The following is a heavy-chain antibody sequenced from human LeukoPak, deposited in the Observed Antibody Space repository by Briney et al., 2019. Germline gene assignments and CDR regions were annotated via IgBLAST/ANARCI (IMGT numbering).Heavy chain of an antibody. CDR1: SDSISSDY. D-gene: IGHD6-19*01. Sequence: SETLSLTCTVSSDSISSDYWSWIRQPAGKGLEWIGHIYTSGSTNYNPSLKSRVTMSVDTSKNQFSLNLMSVTAADTAVYYCARDGAVAGSPGYYQYAMGVWGQGTTVTVSS. V-gene: IGHV4-4*07. J-gene: IGHJ6*02. CDR3: ARDGAVAGSPGYYQYAMGV. CDR2: IYTSGST.